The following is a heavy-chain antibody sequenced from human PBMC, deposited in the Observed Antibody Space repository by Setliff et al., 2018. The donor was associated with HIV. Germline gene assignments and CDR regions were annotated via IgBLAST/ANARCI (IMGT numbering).Heavy chain of an antibody. CDR1: GFTFRNYD. CDR2: ITSSGNYI. J-gene: IGHJ4*02. D-gene: IGHD4-4*01. Sequence: GESLRLSCAASGFTFRNYDMNWVRQAPGKGLEWVSSITSSGNYIQYADSVRGRFTISRDNAKNSLELQMNSLRAEDTGIYYCARDPYYSSSFSFGFWGQGTLVTVSS. CDR3: ARDPYYSSSFSFGF. V-gene: IGHV3-21*06.